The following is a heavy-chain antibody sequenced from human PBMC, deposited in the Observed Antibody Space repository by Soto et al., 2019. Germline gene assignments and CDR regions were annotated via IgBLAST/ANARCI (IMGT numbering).Heavy chain of an antibody. J-gene: IGHJ4*02. CDR3: ARVRGGSRGYYFDY. D-gene: IGHD1-26*01. V-gene: IGHV4-34*01. CDR2: INHSGST. Sequence: PSETLSLTCAVYGGSFSCYYWSWIRQPPGKGLEWIGEINHSGSTNYNPSLKSRVTISVDTSKNQFSLTLSSVTAADTAVYYCARVRGGSRGYYFDYWGQGTLVTVSS. CDR1: GGSFSCYY.